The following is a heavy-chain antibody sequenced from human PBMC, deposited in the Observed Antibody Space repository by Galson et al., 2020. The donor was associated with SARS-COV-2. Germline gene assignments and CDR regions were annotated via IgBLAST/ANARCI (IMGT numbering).Heavy chain of an antibody. CDR2: IYFSGST. CDR3: ARSLAQYSSASPFDS. D-gene: IGHD6-25*01. Sequence: ASETLSLTCTVSGGSIRSYYWSWIRQPPGKGLEWIGYIYFSGSTNYNPSLRSRVTISVDTSNNQFSLRLSSVTAADTAVYYCARSLAQYSSASPFDSWGQGTQVTVSS. CDR1: GGSIRSYY. V-gene: IGHV4-59*08. J-gene: IGHJ4*02.